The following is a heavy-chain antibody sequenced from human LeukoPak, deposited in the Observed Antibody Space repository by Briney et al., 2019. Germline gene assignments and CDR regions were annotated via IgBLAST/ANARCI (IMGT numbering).Heavy chain of an antibody. CDR1: GFTFSSYA. CDR2: MKGEGTTI. Sequence: PGGSLRLSCAASGFTFSSYAMSWVRQAPGKGLMWVSRMKGEGTTIDYADSVKGRFTVSRDYAKNTLFLQMNNLRTEDTALYFCATARNFRFEYWGQGSLVIVSA. V-gene: IGHV3-74*01. D-gene: IGHD1-7*01. J-gene: IGHJ4*02. CDR3: ATARNFRFEY.